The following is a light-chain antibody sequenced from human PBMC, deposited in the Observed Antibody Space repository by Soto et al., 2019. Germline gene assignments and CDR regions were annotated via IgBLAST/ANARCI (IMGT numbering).Light chain of an antibody. CDR2: DVS. CDR1: SSDIGRYNL. V-gene: IGLV2-14*02. Sequence: QSALTQPASVSGSPGQSITISCTGTSSDIGRYNLVSWYQQHPGKAPKLIIYDVSNRPSGVSNRFSGSKSGNTASLTISGLQAEDEADYYCSSYTSSSTLVVFGGGTKLTVL. J-gene: IGLJ2*01. CDR3: SSYTSSSTLVV.